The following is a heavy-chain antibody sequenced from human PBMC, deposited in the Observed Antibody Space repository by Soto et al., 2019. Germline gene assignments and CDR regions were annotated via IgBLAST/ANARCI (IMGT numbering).Heavy chain of an antibody. CDR1: NGSISSYY. J-gene: IGHJ4*02. CDR3: ARGHYSSWYYFDY. Sequence: SETLSLTCIFSNGSISSYYWTLIRQPPGKGLEWIGYVFYSGHTNYNPSLKSRVTMSVDTSKNQFSLKLNSVTAADTAVYYCARGHYSSWYYFDYWGQGALVTVS. D-gene: IGHD6-13*01. V-gene: IGHV4-59*01. CDR2: VFYSGHT.